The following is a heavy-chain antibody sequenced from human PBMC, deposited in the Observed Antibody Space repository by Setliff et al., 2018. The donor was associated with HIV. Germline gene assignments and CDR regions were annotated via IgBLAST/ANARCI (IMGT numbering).Heavy chain of an antibody. V-gene: IGHV3-74*01. CDR2: TNRDGSST. Sequence: GGSLRLSCVASGFTFSSYWMHWVRQAPGKGLVWVSRTNRDGSSTTYADSVKGRFTISRDNARNTVSLQMSSLRVEDTAMYYCGNKGGQVWGPGTQVTVS. J-gene: IGHJ1*01. CDR3: GNKGGQV. D-gene: IGHD3-16*01. CDR1: GFTFSSYW.